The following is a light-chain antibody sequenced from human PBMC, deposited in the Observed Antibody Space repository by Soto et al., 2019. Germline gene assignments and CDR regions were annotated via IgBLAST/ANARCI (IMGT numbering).Light chain of an antibody. J-gene: IGKJ5*01. V-gene: IGKV4-1*01. Sequence: DIVMTQSPDSLAVSLGERATINCKSSQSILSSSNNKNSLAWFQQQPGQPPKLLIYWASTRESGVPDRFSGSGSGTDFTLTISSLQAEDVAVYYCQKYYSSVVTFGQWTRLEIK. CDR2: WAS. CDR1: QSILSSSNNKNS. CDR3: QKYYSSVVT.